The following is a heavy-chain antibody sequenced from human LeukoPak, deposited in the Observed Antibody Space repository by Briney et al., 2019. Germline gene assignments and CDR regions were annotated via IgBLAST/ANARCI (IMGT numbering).Heavy chain of an antibody. Sequence: GASVKVSCKASGYTFTSYGISWVRQAPGQGLEWMGWISAYNGNTNYAQRFQGRVTMTRDTSISTAYMELSRLRSDDTAVYYCASIRRVSLQYDYWGQGTLVTVSS. CDR2: ISAYNGNT. CDR1: GYTFTSYG. D-gene: IGHD4-11*01. J-gene: IGHJ4*02. V-gene: IGHV1-18*01. CDR3: ASIRRVSLQYDY.